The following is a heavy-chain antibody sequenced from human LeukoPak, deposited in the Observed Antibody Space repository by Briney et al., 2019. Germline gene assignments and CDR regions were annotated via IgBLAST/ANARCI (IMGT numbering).Heavy chain of an antibody. Sequence: GGSLRLSCAASGFTFSSYEMNWDRQAAGKGLEWVSYISSSGSTTYYADSVKGRFTISRDNAKNSLYLQMNSLRAEDTAVYYCAELGITMIGGVWGKGTTVTISS. D-gene: IGHD3-10*02. CDR3: AELGITMIGGV. CDR1: GFTFSSYE. J-gene: IGHJ6*04. V-gene: IGHV3-48*03. CDR2: ISSSGSTT.